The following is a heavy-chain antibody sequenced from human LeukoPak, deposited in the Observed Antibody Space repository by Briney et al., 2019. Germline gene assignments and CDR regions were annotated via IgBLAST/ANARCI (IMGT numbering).Heavy chain of an antibody. J-gene: IGHJ4*02. V-gene: IGHV1-2*02. CDR1: GYTFTGYY. CDR2: INPNRGGT. CDR3: ARDYEGDIVVVPAADY. D-gene: IGHD2-2*01. Sequence: ASVKVSCKASGYTFTGYYMHWVRQAPGQGLEWMGWINPNRGGTNYAQKFQGRVTMTRDTSISTAYMELSRLRSDDTAVYYCARDYEGDIVVVPAADYWGQGTLVTVSS.